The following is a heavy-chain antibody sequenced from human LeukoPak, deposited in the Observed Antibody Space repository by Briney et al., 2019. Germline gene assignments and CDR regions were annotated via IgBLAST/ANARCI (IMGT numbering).Heavy chain of an antibody. D-gene: IGHD5-24*01. CDR2: IWYDGSNK. Sequence: GSLRLSCAASGFTFSSYGMHWVRQAPGKGLEWVAVIWYDGSNKYYADSVKGRFTISRDNSKNTLYLQMNSLRAEDTAVYYCAREMATIGSYYYYYYGMDVWGQGTTVTVSS. V-gene: IGHV3-33*01. J-gene: IGHJ6*02. CDR3: AREMATIGSYYYYYYGMDV. CDR1: GFTFSSYG.